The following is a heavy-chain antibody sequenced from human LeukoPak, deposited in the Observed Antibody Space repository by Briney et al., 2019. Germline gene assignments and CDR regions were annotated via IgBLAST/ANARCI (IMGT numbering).Heavy chain of an antibody. J-gene: IGHJ4*02. Sequence: ASVKVSCKASGYTFTGYYMHWVRQAPGQGLEWMGWINPNSGGTNYAQKFQGRVTMTRDTSISTAYMKLSRLRSDDTAVYYCARDILTGTTSGSDYWGQGTLVTVSS. D-gene: IGHD1-20*01. CDR2: INPNSGGT. V-gene: IGHV1-2*02. CDR1: GYTFTGYY. CDR3: ARDILTGTTSGSDY.